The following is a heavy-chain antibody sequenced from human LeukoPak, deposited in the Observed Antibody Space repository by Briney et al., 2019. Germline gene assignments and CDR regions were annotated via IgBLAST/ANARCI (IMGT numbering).Heavy chain of an antibody. CDR3: ARDQAAPLWFGELLRNAFDI. CDR1: GYTFTGYY. Sequence: REASVKVSCKASGYTFTGYYMHWVRQAPGQGLEWMGWINPNSGGTNYAQKFQGRVTMTRDTSIGTAYMELSRLRSDDTAVYYCARDQAAPLWFGELLRNAFDIWGQGTMVTVSS. D-gene: IGHD3-10*01. J-gene: IGHJ3*02. CDR2: INPNSGGT. V-gene: IGHV1-2*02.